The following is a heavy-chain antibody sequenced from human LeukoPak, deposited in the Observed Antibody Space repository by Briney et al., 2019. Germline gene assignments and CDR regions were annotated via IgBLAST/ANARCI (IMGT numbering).Heavy chain of an antibody. D-gene: IGHD3-10*01. CDR1: GGSFGGYY. CDR3: ARGRYYGSGRPNYGY. J-gene: IGHJ4*02. Sequence: SETLSLTCAVYGGSFGGYYWSWIRQPPGKGLEWIGEINHSGSTNYNPSLKSRVTVSVDTSKNQFSLKLSSVTAADTAVYYCARGRYYGSGRPNYGYWGQGTLVTVSS. V-gene: IGHV4-34*01. CDR2: INHSGST.